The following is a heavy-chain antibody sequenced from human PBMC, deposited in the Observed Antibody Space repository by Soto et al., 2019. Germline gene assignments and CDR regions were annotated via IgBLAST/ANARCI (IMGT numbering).Heavy chain of an antibody. Sequence: ASVKVSCKASGYTFTSYGISWVRQAPGQGLEWMGWISAYNGNTNYAQKLQGRVTMTTDTSTSTAYMELRSLRSDDTAVYYCARDVPPRYCTNGVCKHGWFDPWGQGTPVTVSS. CDR3: ARDVPPRYCTNGVCKHGWFDP. D-gene: IGHD2-8*01. V-gene: IGHV1-18*04. J-gene: IGHJ5*02. CDR1: GYTFTSYG. CDR2: ISAYNGNT.